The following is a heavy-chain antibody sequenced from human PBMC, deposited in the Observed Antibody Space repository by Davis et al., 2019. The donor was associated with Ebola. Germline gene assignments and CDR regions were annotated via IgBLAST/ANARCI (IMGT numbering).Heavy chain of an antibody. D-gene: IGHD4-17*01. CDR1: GFIVSDKY. Sequence: GESLKIPCAAPGFIVSDKYMSWVRQAPGKGLEWVSVIYRDGRTYYADSVKGRFTISRDNSKNTLYLQMNSLRAEDTAVYYCTRHVSGDFWYFDLWGRGTLVTVSS. CDR2: IYRDGRT. CDR3: TRHVSGDFWYFDL. V-gene: IGHV3-53*01. J-gene: IGHJ2*01.